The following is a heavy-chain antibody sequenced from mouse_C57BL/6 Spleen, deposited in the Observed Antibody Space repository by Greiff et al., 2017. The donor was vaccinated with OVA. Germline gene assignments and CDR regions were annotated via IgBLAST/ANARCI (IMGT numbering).Heavy chain of an antibody. Sequence: QVQLKESGAELVKPGASVKISCKASGYAFSSYWLNWVKQRPGKGLEWIGQIYPGDGDPNYNGKFKGKATLTADKSSSTAYMQLSSLTSEDSAVYFCARGKLGRRYFDVWGTGTTVTVSS. CDR3: ARGKLGRRYFDV. V-gene: IGHV1-80*01. CDR1: GYAFSSYW. D-gene: IGHD4-1*01. CDR2: IYPGDGDP. J-gene: IGHJ1*03.